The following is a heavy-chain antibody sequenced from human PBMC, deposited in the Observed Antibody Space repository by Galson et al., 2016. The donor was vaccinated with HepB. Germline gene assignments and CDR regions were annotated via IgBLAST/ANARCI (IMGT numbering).Heavy chain of an antibody. Sequence: SLRLSCAASEFTFSSYWMHWVRQAPGKGLVWVSRINSDGNTTNYADSVKGRFTISRDNGKNSLYLQMSSLRVEDAGVYYCARRLDTQRRIAGWGWGMDVWGQGPRSPSP. CDR3: ARRLDTQRRIAGWGWGMDV. V-gene: IGHV3-74*01. D-gene: IGHD6-19*01. CDR2: INSDGNTT. J-gene: IGHJ6*02. CDR1: EFTFSSYW.